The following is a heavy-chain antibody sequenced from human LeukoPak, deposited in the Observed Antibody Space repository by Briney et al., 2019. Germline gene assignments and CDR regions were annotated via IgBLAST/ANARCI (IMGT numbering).Heavy chain of an antibody. V-gene: IGHV4-31*03. CDR3: AGRDRDGYSDFDN. CDR1: GVTISSGGCY. CDR2: IYYSGST. Sequence: SETLSLTCTVSGVTISSGGCYRNWIRQHPGKGLEWIGYIYYSGSTYYNPSLKSRVTISVDTSKNQFSLKLSSVTAADTAVYYCAGRDRDGYSDFDNWGQGTLVTVSS. J-gene: IGHJ4*02. D-gene: IGHD5-24*01.